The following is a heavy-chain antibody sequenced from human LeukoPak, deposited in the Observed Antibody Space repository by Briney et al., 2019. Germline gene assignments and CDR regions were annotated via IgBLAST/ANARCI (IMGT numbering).Heavy chain of an antibody. CDR3: ARGGSSSGFFDY. V-gene: IGHV1-46*01. CDR1: GYTFTNYY. CDR2: INPSGDST. Sequence: ASVKLSCKAPGYTFTNYYLHWVRQAPGQGLEWMGIINPSGDSTIYAQKLQGRVTMTTDTYTSTAYMELRSLRSDDTAVYYCARGGSSSGFFDYWGQGTLVTVSS. J-gene: IGHJ4*02. D-gene: IGHD6-6*01.